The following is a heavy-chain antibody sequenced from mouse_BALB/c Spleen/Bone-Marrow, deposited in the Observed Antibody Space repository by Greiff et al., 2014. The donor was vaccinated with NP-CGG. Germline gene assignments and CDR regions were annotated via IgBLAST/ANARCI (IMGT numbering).Heavy chain of an antibody. Sequence: VQLMESGAELMEPGASVKIFCKATGYTFSSYWIEWVKQRPGHGLEWIGEILPGSGSTNYNEKFKGKATFTADTSSNTAYMQLSSLTSEDSAVYYCARGYAMDYWGQGTSVTVSS. CDR3: ARGYAMDY. V-gene: IGHV1-9*01. CDR1: GYTFSSYW. CDR2: ILPGSGST. J-gene: IGHJ4*01.